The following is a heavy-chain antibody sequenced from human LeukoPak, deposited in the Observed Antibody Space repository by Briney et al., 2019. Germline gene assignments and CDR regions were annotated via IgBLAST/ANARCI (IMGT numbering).Heavy chain of an antibody. CDR3: ARGSYSSGWYIDY. D-gene: IGHD6-19*01. J-gene: IGHJ4*02. V-gene: IGHV4-59*12. Sequence: PSETLSLTCTVSGGSISSYYWSWIRQPPGKGLEWIGYIYYSGSTYYNPSLKSRVTISVDTSKNQFSLKLSSVTAAGTAVYYCARGSYSSGWYIDYWGQGTLVTVSS. CDR1: GGSISSYY. CDR2: IYYSGST.